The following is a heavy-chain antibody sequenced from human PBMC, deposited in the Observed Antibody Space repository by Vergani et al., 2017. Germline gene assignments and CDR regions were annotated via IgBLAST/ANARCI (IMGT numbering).Heavy chain of an antibody. CDR2: IYYSGST. CDR1: GGSISSSSYY. Sequence: QLQLQESGPGLVKPSETLSLTCTVSGGSISSSSYYWGWIRQPPGKGLEWIGSIYYSGSTYYNPSLKSRVTISVDTSKNQFSLKLSSVTAADTAVYYCARVADFYGLGSRLLDLWGQGILVTVSS. D-gene: IGHD3-10*01. J-gene: IGHJ5*02. V-gene: IGHV4-39*01. CDR3: ARVADFYGLGSRLLDL.